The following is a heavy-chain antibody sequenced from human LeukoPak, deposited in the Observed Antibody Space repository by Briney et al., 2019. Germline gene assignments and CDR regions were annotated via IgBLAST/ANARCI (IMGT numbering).Heavy chain of an antibody. CDR1: GGTFSSYT. CDR3: ARGCCSSTSCYRDAFDI. CDR2: IIPILGIA. V-gene: IGHV1-69*02. J-gene: IGHJ3*02. D-gene: IGHD2-2*01. Sequence: ASVKVSCKASGGTFSSYTISWVRQAPGQGLEWMGRIIPILGIANYAQKFQGRVTITADKSTSTAYMELSSLRSEDTAVYYCARGCCSSTSCYRDAFDIWGQGTMVTVSS.